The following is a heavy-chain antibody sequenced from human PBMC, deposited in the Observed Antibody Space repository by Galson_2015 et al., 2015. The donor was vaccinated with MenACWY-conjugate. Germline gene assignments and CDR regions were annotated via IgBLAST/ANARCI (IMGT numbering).Heavy chain of an antibody. D-gene: IGHD3-22*01. CDR2: DESIK. V-gene: IGHV3-30*02. CDR3: AKDLRMHKRYYETSGHYYGRIDH. Sequence: DESIKYYGDSVKGRFTVSRDNSRNTLYLQMNSLRAEDTAVYYCAKDLRMHKRYYETSGHYYGRIDHWGQGTLVTVSS. J-gene: IGHJ4*02.